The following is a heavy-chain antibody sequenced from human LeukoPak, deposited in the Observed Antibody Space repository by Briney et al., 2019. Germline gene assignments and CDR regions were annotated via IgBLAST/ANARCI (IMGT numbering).Heavy chain of an antibody. V-gene: IGHV4-4*02. Sequence: SETLSLTCAVSGGSISSNNWWGWVRQPPGKGLEWIGEIYHSGSPNYNPSLKSRVAISVDTSKNQFSLKLSSVTAADTAVYYCARLPPNTEGYWGQGTLVTVSS. D-gene: IGHD4-17*01. J-gene: IGHJ4*02. CDR2: IYHSGSP. CDR3: ARLPPNTEGY. CDR1: GGSISSNNW.